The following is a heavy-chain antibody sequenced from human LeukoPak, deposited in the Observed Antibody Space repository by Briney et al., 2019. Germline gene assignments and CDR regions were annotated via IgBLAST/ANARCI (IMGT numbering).Heavy chain of an antibody. CDR3: ARDRSSSWSYYYYYMDV. D-gene: IGHD6-13*01. V-gene: IGHV3-9*01. Sequence: GGSLRLSCAASGFTFDDYAMHWVRQAPGEGLEWVSGISWNSGSIGYADSVKGRFTISRDNAKNSLYLQMNSLRAEDTAVYYCARDRSSSWSYYYYYMDVWGKGTTVTISS. J-gene: IGHJ6*03. CDR1: GFTFDDYA. CDR2: ISWNSGSI.